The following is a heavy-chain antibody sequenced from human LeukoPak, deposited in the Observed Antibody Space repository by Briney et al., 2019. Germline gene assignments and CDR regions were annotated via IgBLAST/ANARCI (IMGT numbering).Heavy chain of an antibody. D-gene: IGHD3-22*01. J-gene: IGHJ4*02. CDR1: GFTFSSYA. Sequence: PGGSLRLSCAASGFTFSSYAMSWARQAPGKGLEWVSAISGSGGSTHYADSVKGRFTISRDNSKNTLYLQMNSLRAEDTAVYYCAKDALPTYYYDSSGYYYFDYWGQGTLVTVSS. CDR2: ISGSGGST. V-gene: IGHV3-23*01. CDR3: AKDALPTYYYDSSGYYYFDY.